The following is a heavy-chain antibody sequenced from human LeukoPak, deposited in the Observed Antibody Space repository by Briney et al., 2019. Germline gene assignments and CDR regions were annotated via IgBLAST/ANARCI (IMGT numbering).Heavy chain of an antibody. D-gene: IGHD6-13*01. CDR3: ARDSVIAAAGDGTLDY. CDR2: ISYDGSNK. CDR1: GFTFSSYA. J-gene: IGHJ4*02. V-gene: IGHV3-30-3*01. Sequence: GGSLRLSCAASGFTFSSYAMHWVRQAPGKGLEWVAVISYDGSNKYYADSVKGRFTISRDNSKNTLYLQMNSLRAEDTAVYYCARDSVIAAAGDGTLDYWGQGTLVTVSS.